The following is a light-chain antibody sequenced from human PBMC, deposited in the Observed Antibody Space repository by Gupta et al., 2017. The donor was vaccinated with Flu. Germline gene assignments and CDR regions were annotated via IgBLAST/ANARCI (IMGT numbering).Light chain of an antibody. CDR2: GNS. V-gene: IGLV1-40*01. J-gene: IGLJ3*02. CDR1: SSNIGAGYD. CDR3: QSYDSSLSGSV. Sequence: SSNIGAGYDVHWYQQLPGTAPKRLIYGNSNRPSGVPDRFSGSKSGTSASLAITGLQAEDEADYYCQSYDSSLSGSVFGGGTKLTVL.